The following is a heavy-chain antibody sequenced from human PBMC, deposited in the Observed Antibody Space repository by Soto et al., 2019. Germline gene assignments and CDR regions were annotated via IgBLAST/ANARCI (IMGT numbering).Heavy chain of an antibody. CDR2: ISGSGDST. J-gene: IGHJ4*02. D-gene: IGHD1-26*01. Sequence: GGSLRLSCAASGFTFRTYAMSWVRQAPGKGLEWVSAISGSGDSTYYTDSVKGRFTISRDNSKNTLYLQMNSLRAEDTAVYYCAVRKTGSFFDYWGQGTLVTVSS. V-gene: IGHV3-23*01. CDR1: GFTFRTYA. CDR3: AVRKTGSFFDY.